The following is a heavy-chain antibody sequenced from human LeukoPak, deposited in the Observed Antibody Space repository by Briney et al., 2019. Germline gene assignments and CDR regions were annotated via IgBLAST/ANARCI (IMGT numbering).Heavy chain of an antibody. J-gene: IGHJ6*02. CDR2: ISAYNGNT. CDR1: GFTFTSYD. D-gene: IGHD4-17*01. CDR3: ARGSGDYVPYYYYYGMDV. V-gene: IGHV1-18*01. Sequence: GASVKVSCKASGFTFTSYDINWVRQATGQGLEWMGWISAYNGNTNYAQKLQGRVTMTTDTSTSTAYMELRSLRSDDTAVYYCARGSGDYVPYYYYYGMDVWGQGTTVTVSS.